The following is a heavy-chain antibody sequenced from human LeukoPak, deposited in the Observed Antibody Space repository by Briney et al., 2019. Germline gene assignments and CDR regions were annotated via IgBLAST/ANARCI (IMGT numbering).Heavy chain of an antibody. J-gene: IGHJ5*02. CDR3: ARRSDSSNNWFDP. CDR2: IYPGDSDT. Sequence: RGQSLKISCKASGYTFTSNWIGWVRQMPGKGLEWMGIIYPGDSDTRYSPSFQGQVTISADKSISTAYLQWSSLKASDTAMYYCARRSDSSNNWFDPWGQGTLVTVSS. CDR1: GYTFTSNW. D-gene: IGHD6-25*01. V-gene: IGHV5-51*01.